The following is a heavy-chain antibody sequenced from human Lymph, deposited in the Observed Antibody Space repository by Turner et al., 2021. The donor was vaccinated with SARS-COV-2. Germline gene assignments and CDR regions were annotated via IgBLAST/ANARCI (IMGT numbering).Heavy chain of an antibody. CDR3: ARQRLTRYGMDV. V-gene: IGHV4-39*01. CDR2: IYYSAST. Sequence: QLQLQESGPGLVKPSETLSLTCTVSGGSISSSTYYWGWLRQPPGKGLEWIGSIYYSASTYQNPSLKSRVTISVDPSKNQISLKLSSVTAADTAVYYCARQRLTRYGMDVRGQGTTFTVSS. J-gene: IGHJ6*02. D-gene: IGHD2-21*02. CDR1: GGSISSSTYY.